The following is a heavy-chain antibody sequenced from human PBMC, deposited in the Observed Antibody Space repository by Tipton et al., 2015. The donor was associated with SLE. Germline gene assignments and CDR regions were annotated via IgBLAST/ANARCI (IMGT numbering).Heavy chain of an antibody. Sequence: TLSLTCTVSGGSIRSNYWIWIRQPPGKGLEWIGYIHSSGTTNYNPSLKSRVTISVDTSKNQFSLKLTSVTAADTAVYYCARLPRVTALGMWYFDLWGRGTLVTVSS. CDR3: ARLPRVTALGMWYFDL. CDR2: IHSSGTT. D-gene: IGHD2-21*02. J-gene: IGHJ2*01. CDR1: GGSIRSNY. V-gene: IGHV4-59*12.